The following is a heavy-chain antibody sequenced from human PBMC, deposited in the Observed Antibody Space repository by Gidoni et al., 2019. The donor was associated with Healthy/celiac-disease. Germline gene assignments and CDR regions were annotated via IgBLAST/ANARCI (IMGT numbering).Heavy chain of an antibody. D-gene: IGHD3-16*01. CDR3: ARLVADYVWGVSWYFDY. CDR2: IYYSGST. Sequence: QLQLQESGPGLVKPSETLSLTCTVSGGSISSSSYYWGWIRQPPGKGLAWIGSIYYSGSTYYNPSLKSRVTISVDTSKNQFSLKLSSVTAADTAVYYCARLVADYVWGVSWYFDYWGQGTLVTVSS. CDR1: GGSISSSSYY. V-gene: IGHV4-39*01. J-gene: IGHJ4*02.